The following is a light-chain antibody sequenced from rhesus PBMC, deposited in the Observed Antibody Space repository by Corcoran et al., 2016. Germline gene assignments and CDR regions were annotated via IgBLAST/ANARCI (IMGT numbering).Light chain of an antibody. J-gene: IGKJ4*01. CDR1: QGISSY. V-gene: IGKV1-28*03. CDR2: DAS. CDR3: LQHNSYPLT. Sequence: DIQMTQSPSSLSASVGDTVTITCRASQGISSYLNWFQQKPGKAPKLLIYDASSLESGVPSRFSGSGSGTDFTLTISSLQPVDFAAYYCLQHNSYPLTFGGGTKVEIK.